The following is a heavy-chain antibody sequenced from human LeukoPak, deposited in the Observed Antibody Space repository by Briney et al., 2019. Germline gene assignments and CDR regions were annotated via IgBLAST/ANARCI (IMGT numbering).Heavy chain of an antibody. CDR1: GGPFSSYV. Sequence: ASVKLSCKASGGPFSSYVISWFRQAPGHGLEWMGRIITILGIANYAKKFQGRVTITADKSTSTAYMELSSLRSEETAVYYCARREYSSSWTDYWGQGKLVTVSS. J-gene: IGHJ4*02. V-gene: IGHV1-69*04. D-gene: IGHD6-13*01. CDR3: ARREYSSSWTDY. CDR2: IITILGIA.